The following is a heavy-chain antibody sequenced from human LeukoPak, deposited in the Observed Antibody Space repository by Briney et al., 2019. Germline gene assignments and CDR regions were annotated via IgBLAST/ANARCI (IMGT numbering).Heavy chain of an antibody. J-gene: IGHJ4*02. Sequence: VSVKVSCKASGYTFTGYYMHWVRQAPGQGLEWMGWINPNSGGTNYAQKFQGRVTMTRDTSISTAYMELSRLRSDDTAVYYCARARGYFDWLPPFDYWGQGTLVTVSS. CDR2: INPNSGGT. V-gene: IGHV1-2*02. CDR1: GYTFTGYY. CDR3: ARARGYFDWLPPFDY. D-gene: IGHD3-9*01.